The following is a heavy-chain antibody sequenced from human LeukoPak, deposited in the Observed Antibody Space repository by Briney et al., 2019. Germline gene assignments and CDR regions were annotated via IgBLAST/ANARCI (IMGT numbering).Heavy chain of an antibody. V-gene: IGHV1-46*01. Sequence: ASVKVSCKASGYTFTSYYMHWVRQAPGQGLERVGIINPSGGSTSYAQKFQGRVTMTRDTSTSTVYMELSSLRSEDTAVYYCAREEEGYSYYYWGQGTLVTVSS. CDR2: INPSGGST. CDR3: AREEEGYSYYY. D-gene: IGHD5-18*01. J-gene: IGHJ4*02. CDR1: GYTFTSYY.